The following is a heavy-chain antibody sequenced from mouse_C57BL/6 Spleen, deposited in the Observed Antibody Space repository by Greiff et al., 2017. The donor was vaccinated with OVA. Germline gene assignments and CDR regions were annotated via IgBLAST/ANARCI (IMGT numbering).Heavy chain of an antibody. Sequence: EVQLQQSGPELVKPGASVKISCKASGYSFTGYYMNWVKQSPEKSLEWIGEINPSTGGTTYNQKFKAKATLTVDKSSSTAYMQLKSLTSEDSAVYYCARGMGRDYYAMDYWGQGTSVTVSS. CDR3: ARGMGRDYYAMDY. J-gene: IGHJ4*01. CDR2: INPSTGGT. V-gene: IGHV1-42*01. CDR1: GYSFTGYY. D-gene: IGHD1-1*01.